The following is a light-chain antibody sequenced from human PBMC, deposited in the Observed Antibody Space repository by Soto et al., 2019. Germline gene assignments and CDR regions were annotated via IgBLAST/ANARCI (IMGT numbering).Light chain of an antibody. CDR1: SSDVGGYNY. V-gene: IGLV2-14*01. CDR3: SSYTSSNWV. J-gene: IGLJ3*02. CDR2: EVS. Sequence: QSALTQPASVSGSPGQSITISCTGTSSDVGGYNYVSWYQQHPGKAPKLMIYEVSNRPSGVSNRFSGSKSGNTASLTISGLQAEDEADYNCSSYTSSNWVFGGGTKLTVL.